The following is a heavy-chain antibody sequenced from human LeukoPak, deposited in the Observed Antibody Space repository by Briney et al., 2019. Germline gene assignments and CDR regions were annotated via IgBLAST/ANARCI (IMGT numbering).Heavy chain of an antibody. CDR2: ISGSGDTT. Sequence: GGSLRLSCAASGFTFSDYAMTWVRQAPGKGPEWDSGISGSGDTTYYTDSVKGRFTTSRDNSKNTVDLQMNTLRAEDTAVYYCAKRDNNDYYTGLHVFDIWGQGTLVTVSS. J-gene: IGHJ3*02. CDR3: AKRDNNDYYTGLHVFDI. D-gene: IGHD3-22*01. CDR1: GFTFSDYA. V-gene: IGHV3-23*01.